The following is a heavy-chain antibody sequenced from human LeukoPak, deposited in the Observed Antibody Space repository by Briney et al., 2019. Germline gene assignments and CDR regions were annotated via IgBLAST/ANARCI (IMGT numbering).Heavy chain of an antibody. D-gene: IGHD3-10*01. CDR1: GFTFSHYE. Sequence: GGSLRLSCAASGFTFSHYEMKWVRQAPGKGLEWVSFICSTGTIMFYADSVKGRFTISRDNAKNSLYLQMDSLRIEDTAIYYCARAGPEMCWGQGTLVTVSS. V-gene: IGHV3-48*03. CDR2: ICSTGTIM. J-gene: IGHJ4*02. CDR3: ARAGPEMC.